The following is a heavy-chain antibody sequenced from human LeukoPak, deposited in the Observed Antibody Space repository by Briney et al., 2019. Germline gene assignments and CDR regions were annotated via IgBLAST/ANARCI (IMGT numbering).Heavy chain of an antibody. Sequence: ASVKVSCKASGYTFTGYYMHWVRQAPGQGLEWMGWINPNSGGTNYAQKLQGRGTMTRDTSISTAYMELSRLRSDDTAVYYCARDRGYCSSTSCSAVLFDYWGQGTLVTVSS. J-gene: IGHJ4*02. CDR3: ARDRGYCSSTSCSAVLFDY. CDR2: INPNSGGT. CDR1: GYTFTGYY. D-gene: IGHD2-2*01. V-gene: IGHV1-2*02.